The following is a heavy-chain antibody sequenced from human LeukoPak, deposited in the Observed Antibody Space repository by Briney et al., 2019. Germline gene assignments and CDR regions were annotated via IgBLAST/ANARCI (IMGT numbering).Heavy chain of an antibody. D-gene: IGHD6-6*01. J-gene: IGHJ3*02. CDR3: TTYYSSPTTPYSTSSKSGAFDI. CDR2: IKTKSNIYGT. Sequence: HSGGSLKLSCAASGLNFGASAMHWVRQTSGRGLEWVARIKTKSNIYGTAYSAAVSGRFTISRDDGKNTAFLQMNSLKSEDTAIYYCTTYYSSPTTPYSTSSKSGAFDIWGRGTVVTVSS. V-gene: IGHV3-73*01. CDR1: GLNFGASA.